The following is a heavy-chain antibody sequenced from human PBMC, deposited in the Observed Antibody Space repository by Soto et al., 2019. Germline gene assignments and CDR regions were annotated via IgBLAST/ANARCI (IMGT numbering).Heavy chain of an antibody. CDR2: IWYDGSNK. CDR1: GFTFSSYG. Sequence: GGSLRLSCAASGFTFSSYGMHWVRQAPGKGLEWVAVIWYDGSNKYYADSVKGRFTISRDNSKNTLYLQMNSLRAEDTAVYYCARGRDTAMVTEDWDYYYYGMDVWGQGTTVTVSS. J-gene: IGHJ6*02. V-gene: IGHV3-33*01. CDR3: ARGRDTAMVTEDWDYYYYGMDV. D-gene: IGHD5-18*01.